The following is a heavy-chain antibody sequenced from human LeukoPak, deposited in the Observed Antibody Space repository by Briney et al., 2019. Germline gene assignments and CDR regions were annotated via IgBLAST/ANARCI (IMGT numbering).Heavy chain of an antibody. V-gene: IGHV3-15*01. J-gene: IGHJ4*02. D-gene: IGHD2-2*01. Sequence: PGGSLRLSCAASGFSFSSYWMSWVRQAPGKGLEWVGRIKSKTDGGTTDYAAPVKGRFTISRDDSKNTLYLHMNSLKTEDTAVYYCTTGIDIVIVPAATAPDFDYWGQGTLVTVSS. CDR1: GFSFSSYW. CDR2: IKSKTDGGTT. CDR3: TTGIDIVIVPAATAPDFDY.